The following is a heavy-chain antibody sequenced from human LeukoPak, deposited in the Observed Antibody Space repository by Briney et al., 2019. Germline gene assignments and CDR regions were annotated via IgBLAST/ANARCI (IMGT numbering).Heavy chain of an antibody. D-gene: IGHD3-9*01. J-gene: IGHJ4*02. V-gene: IGHV3-23*01. CDR2: ISGSGGST. CDR3: AKAPVLRYFDWRSDDFDY. Sequence: PGGSLRLSCAASGFTFSSYAMSWVRQAPGKGLEWVSAISGSGGSTYYADSVKGRFTISRDNSKNTLYLQMNSLRAEDTAVYYCAKAPVLRYFDWRSDDFDYWGQGTLVTVSS. CDR1: GFTFSSYA.